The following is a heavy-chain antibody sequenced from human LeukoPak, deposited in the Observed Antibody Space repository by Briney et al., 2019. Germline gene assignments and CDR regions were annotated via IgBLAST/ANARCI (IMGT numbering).Heavy chain of an antibody. CDR1: GGSISSYY. Sequence: SETLSLTFTVSGGSISSYYWSWIRQPPGKGLEWIGYIYYSGSTNYNPSLKSRVTISVDTSKNQFSLKLSSVTAADTAVYYCARSYYDSSGYSPAPWLGYWGQGTLVTVSS. J-gene: IGHJ4*02. CDR3: ARSYYDSSGYSPAPWLGY. CDR2: IYYSGST. D-gene: IGHD3-22*01. V-gene: IGHV4-59*01.